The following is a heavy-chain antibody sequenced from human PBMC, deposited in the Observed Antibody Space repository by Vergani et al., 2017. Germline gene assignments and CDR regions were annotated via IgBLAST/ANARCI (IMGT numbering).Heavy chain of an antibody. CDR2: ISAYNGNT. Sequence: QVQLVQSGAEVKKPGASVKVSCKASGYTFTSYGISWVRQAPGQGLEWMGWISAYNGNTNYAQKLQGRVTMTTDTSTSTAYMELRSLRSDDTAVYYCARGDVTDCSSTSCYRGPLDYLGHGTLVTVSS. D-gene: IGHD2-2*01. CDR3: ARGDVTDCSSTSCYRGPLDY. V-gene: IGHV1-18*01. J-gene: IGHJ4*01. CDR1: GYTFTSYG.